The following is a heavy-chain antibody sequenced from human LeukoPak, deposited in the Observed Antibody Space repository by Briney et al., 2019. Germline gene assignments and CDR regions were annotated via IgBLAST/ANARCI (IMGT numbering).Heavy chain of an antibody. D-gene: IGHD2-2*02. CDR3: AKMKVVPAAIPIEGSSGNYFDY. Sequence: GGPLRPSCAASGFTFSSNWMDWVRQAPGKGLVWVSRINSDGSRTDSADTVKGRFTISRDNAKNTLYLQMNSLRAEDTAVYYCAKMKVVPAAIPIEGSSGNYFDYWGQGTLVTVSS. CDR1: GFTFSSNW. CDR2: INSDGSRT. V-gene: IGHV3-74*01. J-gene: IGHJ4*02.